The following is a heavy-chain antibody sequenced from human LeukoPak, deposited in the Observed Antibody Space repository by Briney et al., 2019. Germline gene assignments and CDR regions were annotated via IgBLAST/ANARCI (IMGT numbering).Heavy chain of an antibody. CDR2: IRYDGSNK. CDR3: AKDPTYYYDSSGPRYFDY. Sequence: GGSLRLFCAASGFTFSSYGMHWVRQAPGKGLEWVAFIRYDGSNKYYADSVKGRFTISRDNSKNTLYLQMNSLRAEDTAVYYRAKDPTYYYDSSGPRYFDYWGQGTLVTVPS. CDR1: GFTFSSYG. V-gene: IGHV3-30*02. J-gene: IGHJ4*02. D-gene: IGHD3-22*01.